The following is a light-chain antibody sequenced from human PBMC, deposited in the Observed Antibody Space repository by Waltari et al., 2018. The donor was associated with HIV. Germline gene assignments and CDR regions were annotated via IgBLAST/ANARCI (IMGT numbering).Light chain of an antibody. CDR1: NGDISDYNY. CDR3: SSVAGTHKL. J-gene: IGLJ2*01. V-gene: IGLV2-8*01. CDR2: EVT. Sequence: QSALTQSPSASGSPGQSVNISCTGANGDISDYNYVSWYQQHSDRPPKLIIFEVTKRPSGVPGRFSGSKSGNTASLLFSGLQPEDEATYFCSSVAGTHKLFGGGTKLTVL.